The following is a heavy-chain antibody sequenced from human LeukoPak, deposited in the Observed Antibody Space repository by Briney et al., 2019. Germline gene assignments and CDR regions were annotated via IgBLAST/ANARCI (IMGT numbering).Heavy chain of an antibody. D-gene: IGHD4-23*01. CDR2: ISNDESNK. CDR1: GFTFTRYD. CDR3: VLGHYGGLFDN. Sequence: GGSLRLSCAASGFTFTRYDMHWVRQAPGKGLEWVAVISNDESNKDYGNSVKGRFTIARDNCKNTLYPQMNSLRVEDTAVYYCVLGHYGGLFDNWGQGALVTVSS. J-gene: IGHJ4*02. V-gene: IGHV3-30-3*01.